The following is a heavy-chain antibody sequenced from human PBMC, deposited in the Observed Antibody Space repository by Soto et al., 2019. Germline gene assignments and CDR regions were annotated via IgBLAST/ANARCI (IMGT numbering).Heavy chain of an antibody. CDR2: MNPNSGKT. Sequence: ASGKVSCKASGETFSSYAISWVRQATGQGLEWMGGMNPNSGKTDYAQKFQGRVTMTRNTSISTAYMELSSLRSEDTAVYYCARYPYDSSGPEPLDYWGQGTLVTVSS. J-gene: IGHJ4*02. CDR3: ARYPYDSSGPEPLDY. D-gene: IGHD3-22*01. V-gene: IGHV1-8*02. CDR1: GETFSSYA.